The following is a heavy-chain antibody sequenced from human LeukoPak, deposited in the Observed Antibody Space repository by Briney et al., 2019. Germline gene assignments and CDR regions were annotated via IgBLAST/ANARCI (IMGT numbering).Heavy chain of an antibody. CDR3: AKKSHRYCSSTSCLHYMDV. Sequence: PGGSLRLSCAASGFTFSSYAMHWVRQAPGKGLEWVAVISYDGSNKYYADSVKGRFTISRDNSKNTLYLQMNSLRAEDTAVYYCAKKSHRYCSSTSCLHYMDVWGKGTTVTVSS. CDR1: GFTFSSYA. D-gene: IGHD2-2*01. CDR2: ISYDGSNK. J-gene: IGHJ6*03. V-gene: IGHV3-30*07.